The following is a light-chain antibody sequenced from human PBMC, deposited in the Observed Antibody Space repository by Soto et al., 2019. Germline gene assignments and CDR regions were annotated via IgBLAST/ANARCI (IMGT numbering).Light chain of an antibody. Sequence: QSALTQPPSAXXXXXXXXXXXCTGTSSDVGAYNYVSWYQQHAGKAPKLVIYEVTKRPSGVPDRFSGSKSANTASLTVSGLQAEDEADYYCSSFASSNTWVFGGGTKLTVL. CDR1: SSDVGAYNY. CDR2: EVT. J-gene: IGLJ3*02. CDR3: SSFASSNTWV. V-gene: IGLV2-8*01.